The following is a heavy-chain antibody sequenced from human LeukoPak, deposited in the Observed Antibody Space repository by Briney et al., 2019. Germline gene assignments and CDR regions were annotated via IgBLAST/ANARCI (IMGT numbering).Heavy chain of an antibody. CDR2: IDPNSGGT. CDR3: ARDFIAVAGTADY. CDR1: GYTFTGYY. Sequence: ASVKVSCKASGYTFTGYYMHWVRQAPGQGLEWMGRIDPNSGGTNYAQKFQGRVTMTRDTSISTAYMELSRLRSDDTAVYYCARDFIAVAGTADYWGQGTLVTVSS. J-gene: IGHJ4*02. V-gene: IGHV1-2*06. D-gene: IGHD6-19*01.